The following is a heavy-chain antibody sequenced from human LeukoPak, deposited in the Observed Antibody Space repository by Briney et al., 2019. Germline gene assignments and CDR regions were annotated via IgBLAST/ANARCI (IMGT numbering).Heavy chain of an antibody. CDR2: INPNSGGT. Sequence: ASVKVSCKASGYTFTSYGISWVRQAPGQGLEWMGWINPNSGGTNYAQKFQGRVTMTRDTSISTAYMELSRLRSDDTAVYYCARGGRQWFGYLQGGLDYWGQGTLVTVSS. V-gene: IGHV1-2*02. CDR3: ARGGRQWFGYLQGGLDY. CDR1: GYTFTSYG. D-gene: IGHD3-10*01. J-gene: IGHJ4*02.